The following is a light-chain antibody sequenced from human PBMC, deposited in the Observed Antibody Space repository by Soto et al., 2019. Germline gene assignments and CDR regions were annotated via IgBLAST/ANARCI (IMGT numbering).Light chain of an antibody. Sequence: EIVLTQSPATLSLSPGERATLSCRASQSVSSYLAWYQQKPGQAPRLLIYDASNRATGIPARFSGSGSGTDFTLTISSLEPEDFAVYYCQQYYSTPITFGQGTRLEIK. J-gene: IGKJ5*01. V-gene: IGKV3-11*01. CDR3: QQYYSTPIT. CDR1: QSVSSY. CDR2: DAS.